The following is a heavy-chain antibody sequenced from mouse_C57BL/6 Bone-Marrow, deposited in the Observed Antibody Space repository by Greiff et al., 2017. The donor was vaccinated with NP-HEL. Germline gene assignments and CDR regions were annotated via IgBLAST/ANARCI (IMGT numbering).Heavy chain of an antibody. CDR1: GFTFSSYA. V-gene: IGHV5-4*01. D-gene: IGHD2-3*01. J-gene: IGHJ3*01. CDR2: ISDGGSYT. CDR3: ARGGGYYSWFAY. Sequence: EVQGVESGGGLVKPGGSLKLSCAASGFTFSSYAMSWVRQTPEKRLEWVATISDGGSYTYYPDNVKGRFTISRDNAKNNLYLQMSHLKSEDTAMYYCARGGGYYSWFAYWGQGTLVTVSA.